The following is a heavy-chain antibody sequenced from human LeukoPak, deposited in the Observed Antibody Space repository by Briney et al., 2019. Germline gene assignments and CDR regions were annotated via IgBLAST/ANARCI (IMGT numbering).Heavy chain of an antibody. V-gene: IGHV4-39*01. CDR2: IYSSGAT. J-gene: IGHJ4*02. D-gene: IGHD6-19*01. Sequence: SETLSLTCTVSGGSISSTFYYWGWIRQPPGKGLEWIGSIYSSGATYYTPSLKSRVTVSVDTSKNQFSLKLASVRAADTALYYCAGHGGGGSSGFDLWGQGALVIVSS. CDR1: GGSISSTFYY. CDR3: AGHGGGGSSGFDL.